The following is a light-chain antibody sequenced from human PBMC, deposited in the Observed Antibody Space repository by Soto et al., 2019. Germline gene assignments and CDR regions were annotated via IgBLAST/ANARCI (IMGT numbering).Light chain of an antibody. V-gene: IGLV2-14*01. J-gene: IGLJ3*02. CDR1: ASDIGSYDY. CDR3: ASYTSRTSRWV. CDR2: EVS. Sequence: QSALTQPASVSGSPGQSITVSCTGTASDIGSYDYVSWYQHHPGKGPTLLIYEVSNRPSGVSNRFSGSKSDCTASLTSAGLQAEDGAHYYCASYTSRTSRWVFGGGTKLTVL.